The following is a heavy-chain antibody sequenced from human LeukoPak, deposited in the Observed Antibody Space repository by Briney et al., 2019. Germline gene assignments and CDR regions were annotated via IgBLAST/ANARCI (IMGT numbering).Heavy chain of an antibody. D-gene: IGHD3-22*01. CDR2: ISYDGSNK. CDR1: GFTFSSYA. V-gene: IGHV3-30*04. Sequence: GGSLRLSCAASGFTFSSYAMHWVRQAPGKGLEWVAVISYDGSNKYYADSVKGRFTISRDNSKNTLYLQMNSLRAEDTAVYYCARPHPVGSGYDYYFDYWGQGTLVTVSS. CDR3: ARPHPVGSGYDYYFDY. J-gene: IGHJ4*02.